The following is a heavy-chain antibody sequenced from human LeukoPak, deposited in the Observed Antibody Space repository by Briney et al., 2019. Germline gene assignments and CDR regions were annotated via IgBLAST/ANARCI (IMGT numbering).Heavy chain of an antibody. J-gene: IGHJ5*02. Sequence: GGSLRLSCAASGFTFSDYEMNWVRQAPGKGLEWVSYTSGSGSIIWYADSVKGRFTISRDNAKNSLYLQMNSLRAEDAAVYYCAREMLAAVAAQSWGQGTLVTVSS. CDR3: AREMLAAVAAQS. CDR1: GFTFSDYE. D-gene: IGHD6-19*01. V-gene: IGHV3-48*03. CDR2: TSGSGSII.